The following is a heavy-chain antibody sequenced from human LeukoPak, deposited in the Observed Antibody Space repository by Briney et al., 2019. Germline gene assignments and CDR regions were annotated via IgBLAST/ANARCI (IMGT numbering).Heavy chain of an antibody. CDR2: IKSKSDGGTT. CDR1: GFTFSNAW. D-gene: IGHD3-10*01. V-gene: IGHV3-15*05. Sequence: PGGSLRLSCAASGFTFSNAWMTWVRQTPGKGQEWVGRIKSKSDGGTTDYAAPVKGRFTISRDDSKNTLYLHMNSLKTEDTALYFCTTAGLTMIRVGALDYWGQGTLVTVSS. J-gene: IGHJ4*02. CDR3: TTAGLTMIRVGALDY.